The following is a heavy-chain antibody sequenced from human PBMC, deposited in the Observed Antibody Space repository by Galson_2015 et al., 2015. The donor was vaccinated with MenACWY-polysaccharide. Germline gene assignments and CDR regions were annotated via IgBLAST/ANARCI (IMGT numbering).Heavy chain of an antibody. D-gene: IGHD6-19*01. Sequence: SLRLSCAASGFTFSSYAMNWVRQAPGKGLEWVSGISARDGSTYYADSVKGRFTISRDNSQSTLYVQMNSLRAEDTALYYCAKGFSFSSLGMDVWGQGTTVTVSS. CDR1: GFTFSSYA. J-gene: IGHJ6*02. CDR2: ISARDGST. V-gene: IGHV3-23*01. CDR3: AKGFSFSSLGMDV.